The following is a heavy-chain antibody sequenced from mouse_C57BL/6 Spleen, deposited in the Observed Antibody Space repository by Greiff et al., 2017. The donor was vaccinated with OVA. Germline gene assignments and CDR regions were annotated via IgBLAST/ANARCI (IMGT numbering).Heavy chain of an antibody. J-gene: IGHJ4*01. D-gene: IGHD4-1*01. Sequence: QVQLQQPGAELVKPGASVKLSCKASGYTFTSYWMHWVKQRPGRDLEWIGRIDPNSGGTKYNEKFKSKATLTVDKPSSTAYMQLSSLTSEDSAVYYCARVLLLGQDYYAMDYWGQGTSVTVSS. CDR1: GYTFTSYW. V-gene: IGHV1-72*01. CDR2: IDPNSGGT. CDR3: ARVLLLGQDYYAMDY.